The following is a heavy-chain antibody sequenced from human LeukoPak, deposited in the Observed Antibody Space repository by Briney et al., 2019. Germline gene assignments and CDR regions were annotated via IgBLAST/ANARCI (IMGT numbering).Heavy chain of an antibody. CDR1: GGSISSSSYY. V-gene: IGHV4-39*07. Sequence: PSETLSLTCTVSGGSISSSSYYWGWVRQPPGKGLEWIGSTYYNGRPYYNPSLKSRITISVDTPKNQFSLQLNSVTPEDTAVYYCARETRGKSAFDIWGQGTKVTVSS. D-gene: IGHD4-23*01. J-gene: IGHJ3*02. CDR3: ARETRGKSAFDI. CDR2: TYYNGRP.